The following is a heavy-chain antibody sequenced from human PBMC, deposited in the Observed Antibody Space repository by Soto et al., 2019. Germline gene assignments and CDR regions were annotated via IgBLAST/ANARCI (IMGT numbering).Heavy chain of an antibody. J-gene: IGHJ6*02. CDR1: GFTFSSYA. CDR3: ARDWGWSSSWYVGGMDV. Sequence: EVQLVESGGGLVQPGGSLRLSCAASGFTFSSYAMHWVRQAPGKGLEYVSAISSNGGSTYYANSVKGRFTISRDNSKNTLYLQMGSLRAEDMAVYYCARDWGWSSSWYVGGMDVWGQGTTVTVSS. CDR2: ISSNGGST. V-gene: IGHV3-64*01. D-gene: IGHD6-13*01.